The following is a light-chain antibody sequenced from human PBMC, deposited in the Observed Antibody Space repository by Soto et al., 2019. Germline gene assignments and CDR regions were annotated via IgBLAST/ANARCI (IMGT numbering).Light chain of an antibody. CDR2: TAS. Sequence: DIQMTQSPSSLSASVGDRVTITCRASQSITTYLNWYQQKPGKAPKLLMYTASSLQSGVPSRFSGRRSGTDFTLTISSLQPEDSATYYCQQSYSTLFTFGGGTKVDIK. J-gene: IGKJ4*01. CDR1: QSITTY. V-gene: IGKV1-39*01. CDR3: QQSYSTLFT.